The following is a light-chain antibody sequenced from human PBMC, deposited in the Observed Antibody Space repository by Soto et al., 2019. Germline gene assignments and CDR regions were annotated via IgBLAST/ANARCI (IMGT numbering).Light chain of an antibody. J-gene: IGKJ4*01. V-gene: IGKV3-15*01. CDR2: GAS. CDR3: QQYINWPPLT. Sequence: EIVLTQSPATLSVSPGERATLSCRASQSVSTNLVWYQQKPGQAPRLLIFGASTRATNIPARFSGNGSGTEFTLTISSRQSDDFAVYYCQQYINWPPLTFGGGTKVEIK. CDR1: QSVSTN.